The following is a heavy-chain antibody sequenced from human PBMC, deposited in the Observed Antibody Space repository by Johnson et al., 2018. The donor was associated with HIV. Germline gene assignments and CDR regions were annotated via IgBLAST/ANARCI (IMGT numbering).Heavy chain of an antibody. J-gene: IGHJ3*02. Sequence: QVQLVESGGGVVQPGRSLRLSCAASGFTFRTFPMHWVRQAPGKGLEWMAFISYNEDKKYYADSVKGRFTISRDNSKNILYLQMNSLRAEDTATYYCARLPSGYNRDTFNIWGQWTMVTVSS. D-gene: IGHD5-18*01. CDR3: ARLPSGYNRDTFNI. CDR1: GFTFRTFP. V-gene: IGHV3-30*04. CDR2: ISYNEDKK.